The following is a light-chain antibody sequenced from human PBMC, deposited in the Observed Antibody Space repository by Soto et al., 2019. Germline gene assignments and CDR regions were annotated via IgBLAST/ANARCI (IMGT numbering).Light chain of an antibody. J-gene: IGKJ1*01. Sequence: EIVMTQSPATRSVCPGERATLSCRGSQSVSSNLAWSQQKPGQAPRLLIYGASTRATGSPARFSGSGSGTEFTVTISSLQSEAFAVYYCQHYKSWPPWPFGQGPKVEI. CDR2: GAS. V-gene: IGKV3-15*01. CDR3: QHYKSWPPWP. CDR1: QSVSSN.